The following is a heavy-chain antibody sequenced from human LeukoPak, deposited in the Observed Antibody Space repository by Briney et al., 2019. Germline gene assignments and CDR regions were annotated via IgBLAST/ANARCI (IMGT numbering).Heavy chain of an antibody. D-gene: IGHD3-3*01. Sequence: ASVKVSCKASGYTFTSYGISWVRQAPGQGLEWMGWISAYNGNTNYAQKLQGRVTMTTDTSTSTAYMELSSLRSEDTAVYYCARGISYDFWSGYLHDYWGQGTLVTVSS. V-gene: IGHV1-18*01. CDR3: ARGISYDFWSGYLHDY. CDR1: GYTFTSYG. CDR2: ISAYNGNT. J-gene: IGHJ4*02.